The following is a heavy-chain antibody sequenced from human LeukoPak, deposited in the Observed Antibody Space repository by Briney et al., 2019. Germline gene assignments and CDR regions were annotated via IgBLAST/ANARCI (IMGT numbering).Heavy chain of an antibody. CDR1: GYTFTSYG. D-gene: IGHD2-15*01. Sequence: ASVKVSCKASGYTFTSYGMSWVRQAPGQGLEWMGWVSGFNGNTNYAQKVQGRVTMTTDTSTSTVYMELRGLRSDDTAVYYCASWGCSDSNCHWGYFDYWGQGTLVTVSS. V-gene: IGHV1-18*01. CDR2: VSGFNGNT. CDR3: ASWGCSDSNCHWGYFDY. J-gene: IGHJ4*02.